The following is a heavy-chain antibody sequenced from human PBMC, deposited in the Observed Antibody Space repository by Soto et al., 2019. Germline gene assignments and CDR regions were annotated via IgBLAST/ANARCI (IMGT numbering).Heavy chain of an antibody. V-gene: IGHV4-31*03. D-gene: IGHD3-16*01. CDR2: IYYSGSN. Sequence: QVQLQESGPGLVKPSQTLSLTCTVSGGSISSGGYYWSWLRQHPGKGLEWIGSIYYSGSNYYNPALNSRVTLSVDTSKNQFSLKLGPVTAANTAASSGARGVLLWGQGTLVTVSS. CDR1: GGSISSGGYY. CDR3: ARGVLL. J-gene: IGHJ4*02.